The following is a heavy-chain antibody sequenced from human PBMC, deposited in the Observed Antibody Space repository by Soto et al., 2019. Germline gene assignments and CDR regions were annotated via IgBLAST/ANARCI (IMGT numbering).Heavy chain of an antibody. CDR3: ARMAGPWYFDL. Sequence: QVQLQQWGAGLLKPSETLSLTCAVHGGSFSGFYWTWIRQPPGKGLEWIGEINHSGSSNYNPSLKSRVTMSLDTSRNQFSLSLNSVTAADTAVYYCARMAGPWYFDLWGRGTLVTVSS. CDR2: INHSGSS. J-gene: IGHJ2*01. CDR1: GGSFSGFY. V-gene: IGHV4-34*01.